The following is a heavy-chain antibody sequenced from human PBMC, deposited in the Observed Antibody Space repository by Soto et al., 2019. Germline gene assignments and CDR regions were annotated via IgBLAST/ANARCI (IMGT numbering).Heavy chain of an antibody. V-gene: IGHV3-48*02. D-gene: IGHD3-9*01. Sequence: EVQLVESGGDLVQPGGSLRLSCTASGFILSTYSMNWVRQAPGRGLEWVAYISSGGRNIYYADSVKGRITISSDNAQNSLFLQIHSLRDEETAVYDCVRDGGNFDGPPLGYVELWGQGTLGTFAS. J-gene: IGHJ4*02. CDR1: GFILSTYS. CDR2: ISSGGRNI. CDR3: VRDGGNFDGPPLGYVEL.